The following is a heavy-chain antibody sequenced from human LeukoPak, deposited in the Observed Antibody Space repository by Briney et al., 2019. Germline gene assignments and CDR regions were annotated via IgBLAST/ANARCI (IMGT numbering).Heavy chain of an antibody. CDR3: ARGYYYGSGATIDY. CDR2: INHSGST. D-gene: IGHD3-10*01. V-gene: IGHV4-34*01. CDR1: GGSFSGYY. J-gene: IGHJ4*02. Sequence: SETLSLTCAVYGGSFSGYYWSWIRQPPGKGLEWIGEINHSGSTNYNPSLKSRVTISVDTSKNQFSLKLSSVTAADTAVYYCARGYYYGSGATIDYWGQGTLVTVSS.